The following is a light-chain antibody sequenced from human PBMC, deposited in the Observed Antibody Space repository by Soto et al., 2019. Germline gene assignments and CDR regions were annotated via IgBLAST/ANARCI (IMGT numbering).Light chain of an antibody. CDR3: SSYTTSSTVV. V-gene: IGLV2-14*01. Sequence: QSALTQPASVSGSPGQSITSSCTGTSSDVGAYNFVSWYHQHPGKVPKLMIFDVRHRPSGVSTRFSGSKSGNTASLNISGLQAEDEADYFCSSYTTSSTVVFGTGTKVTVL. CDR1: SSDVGAYNF. J-gene: IGLJ1*01. CDR2: DVR.